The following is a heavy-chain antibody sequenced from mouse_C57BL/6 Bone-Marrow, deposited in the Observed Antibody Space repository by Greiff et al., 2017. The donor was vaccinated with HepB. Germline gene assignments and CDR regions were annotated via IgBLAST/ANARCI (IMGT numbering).Heavy chain of an antibody. CDR3: AYSLYYAMDY. Sequence: VQLQQPGAELVMPGASVKLSCKASGYTFTSYWMHWVKQRPGQGLEWIGEIDTSDSYTNYNQKFKGKSTLTVDKSAITAYMQLSSLTSEDSAFYYCAYSLYYAMDYWGQGTSVTVSS. J-gene: IGHJ4*01. D-gene: IGHD3-1*01. V-gene: IGHV1-69*01. CDR1: GYTFTSYW. CDR2: IDTSDSYT.